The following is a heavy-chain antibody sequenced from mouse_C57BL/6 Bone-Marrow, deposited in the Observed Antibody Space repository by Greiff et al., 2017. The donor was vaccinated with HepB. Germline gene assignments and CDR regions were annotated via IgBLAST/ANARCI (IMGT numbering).Heavy chain of an antibody. CDR2: IYPGSGST. J-gene: IGHJ3*01. Sequence: QVQLQQPGAELVKPGASVKMSCKASGYTFTSYWITWVKQRPGQGLEWIGDIYPGSGSTNYNEKFKSKATLTVDTSSSTAYMQLSSLTSEDSAVYYCARRNYGSNPRFAYWGQVTLVTVSA. CDR3: ARRNYGSNPRFAY. D-gene: IGHD1-1*01. CDR1: GYTFTSYW. V-gene: IGHV1-55*01.